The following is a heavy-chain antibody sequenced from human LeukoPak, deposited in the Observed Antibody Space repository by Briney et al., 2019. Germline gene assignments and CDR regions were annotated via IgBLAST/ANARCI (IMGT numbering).Heavy chain of an antibody. D-gene: IGHD4-17*01. J-gene: IGHJ5*02. CDR1: GGSISSHY. Sequence: SQTLSLTCTVSGGSISSHYWSWIRQPPGKGLEWIGYIYYSGSTKYNPSLKSRVTISVDTSKNQFSLKLSSVTAADTAVYYCARGGTTVTPGLLWFDPWGQGTLVTVSS. CDR3: ARGGTTVTPGLLWFDP. CDR2: IYYSGST. V-gene: IGHV4-59*11.